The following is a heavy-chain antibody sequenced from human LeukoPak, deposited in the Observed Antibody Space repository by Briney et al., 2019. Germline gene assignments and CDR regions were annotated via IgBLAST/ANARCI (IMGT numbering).Heavy chain of an antibody. Sequence: ASVKVSCKASGYTFTSYGISWVRQAPGQGLEWMGWISAYNGNTNYAQKLQGRVTMTTDTSTSTAYMELRSLRSDDTAVYYCARGRAARYCSGGSCLNEFDYWGQGTLVTVSS. D-gene: IGHD2-15*01. J-gene: IGHJ4*02. CDR1: GYTFTSYG. CDR3: ARGRAARYCSGGSCLNEFDY. V-gene: IGHV1-18*01. CDR2: ISAYNGNT.